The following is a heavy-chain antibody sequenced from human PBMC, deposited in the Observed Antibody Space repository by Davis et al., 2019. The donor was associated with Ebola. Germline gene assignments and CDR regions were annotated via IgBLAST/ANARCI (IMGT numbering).Heavy chain of an antibody. Sequence: AASVKVSCKASGYTFTGYYMHWVRQAPGQGLEWMGWISAYNGNRNYAQKLQGRVTMTTDTSTSTAYMELRSLRSDDTAVYYCARAVAMVLPYNWFDPWGQGTLVTVSS. D-gene: IGHD3-10*01. J-gene: IGHJ5*02. CDR2: ISAYNGNR. CDR1: GYTFTGYY. V-gene: IGHV1-18*04. CDR3: ARAVAMVLPYNWFDP.